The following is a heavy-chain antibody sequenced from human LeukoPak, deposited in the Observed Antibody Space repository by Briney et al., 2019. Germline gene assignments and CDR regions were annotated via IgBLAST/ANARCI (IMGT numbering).Heavy chain of an antibody. D-gene: IGHD6-13*01. V-gene: IGHV3-48*01. CDR2: ISGGGGSI. CDR3: ARPPGSWYFDY. Sequence: PGGSLRLSCAASGFTFSSYSLSWVRQAPGKGLEWVSYISGGGGSISYADSVKGRFTISRDNVKNTVYLQMNSLRAEDTAVYYCARPPGSWYFDYWGQGTLVTVSS. CDR1: GFTFSSYS. J-gene: IGHJ4*02.